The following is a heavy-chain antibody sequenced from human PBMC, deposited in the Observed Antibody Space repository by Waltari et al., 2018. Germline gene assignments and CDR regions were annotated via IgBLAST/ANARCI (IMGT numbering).Heavy chain of an antibody. CDR1: GGSISSHY. D-gene: IGHD2-15*01. CDR2: IYYSGST. V-gene: IGHV4-59*11. CDR3: ASIDKGGLLNDAFDI. J-gene: IGHJ3*02. Sequence: QVQLQESGPGLVKPSETLSLTCTVSGGSISSHYWSWIRQPPGKGLEWIGYIYYSGSTNYNPALKSRVTISRDNAKNSLYLQMNSLRAEDTAVYYCASIDKGGLLNDAFDIWGQGTMVIVSS.